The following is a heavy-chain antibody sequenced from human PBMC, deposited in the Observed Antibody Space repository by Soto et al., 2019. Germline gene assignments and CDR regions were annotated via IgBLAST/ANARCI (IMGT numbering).Heavy chain of an antibody. J-gene: IGHJ5*02. CDR3: AKESHSSSWYSDWFDP. CDR2: ISYDGSNK. Sequence: QVQLVESVGGVVQPGRSLRLSCAASGFTFSSYGMHWVRQAPGKGLEWVAVISYDGSNKYYADSVKGRFTISRDNSKNTPYLPMNSLRAEDTAVYYCAKESHSSSWYSDWFDPWGQGTLVTVSS. V-gene: IGHV3-30*18. CDR1: GFTFSSYG. D-gene: IGHD6-13*01.